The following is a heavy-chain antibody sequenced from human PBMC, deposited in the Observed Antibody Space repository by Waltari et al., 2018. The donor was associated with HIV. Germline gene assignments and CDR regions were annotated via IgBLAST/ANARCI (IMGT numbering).Heavy chain of an antibody. V-gene: IGHV1-69*01. CDR3: ARDRGSSGPLCYFDY. Sequence: ICPFFGTANYAQKFQGRVTITADESTSTAYMELSSLRSEDTAVYYCARDRGSSGPLCYFDYWGQGTLVTVSS. J-gene: IGHJ4*02. CDR2: ICPFFGTA. D-gene: IGHD3-22*01.